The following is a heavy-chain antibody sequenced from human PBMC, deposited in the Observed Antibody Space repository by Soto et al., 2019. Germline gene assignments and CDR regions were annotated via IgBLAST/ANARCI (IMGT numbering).Heavy chain of an antibody. CDR2: LYSGGST. D-gene: IGHD3-10*01. CDR3: ARDPSKEFGMDV. CDR1: GFTVRSNY. J-gene: IGHJ6*02. V-gene: IGHV3-53*01. Sequence: DVQLVESGGGLIQPGGSLRLSCAASGFTVRSNYMNWVRRAPGKGLEWVSILYSGGSTYYADSVKGRFTISRDNSKNILYLQMNSLRADDTAVYYCARDPSKEFGMDVWGQGTTVTVSS.